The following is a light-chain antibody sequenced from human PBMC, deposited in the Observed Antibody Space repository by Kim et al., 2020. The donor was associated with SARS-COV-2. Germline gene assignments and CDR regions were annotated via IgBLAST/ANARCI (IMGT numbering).Light chain of an antibody. J-gene: IGKJ5*01. Sequence: ASVGDRVHITCRASQSISRYLVWYHQKPGKAPHMLIYGASTLQVGVPSRFSGSGSGTDFTLTITNLQPDDFGTYYCQHAYRSPISFGQGTRLEIK. CDR1: QSISRY. V-gene: IGKV1-39*01. CDR3: QHAYRSPIS. CDR2: GAS.